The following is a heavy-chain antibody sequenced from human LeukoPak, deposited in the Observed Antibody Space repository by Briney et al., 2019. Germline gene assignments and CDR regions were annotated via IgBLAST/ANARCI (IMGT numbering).Heavy chain of an antibody. J-gene: IGHJ6*02. V-gene: IGHV1-2*02. CDR2: ISIDSDDT. D-gene: IGHD3-10*01. Sequence: ASVKVSCKASGYTFTGYYIHWVRQAPGQGLELMGWISIDSDDTNYAQKLQGRVTMTRDTSISTAYMEVSRLRSDDTAVYYCAILDRGLGLDVWGQGTTVTVSS. CDR3: AILDRGLGLDV. CDR1: GYTFTGYY.